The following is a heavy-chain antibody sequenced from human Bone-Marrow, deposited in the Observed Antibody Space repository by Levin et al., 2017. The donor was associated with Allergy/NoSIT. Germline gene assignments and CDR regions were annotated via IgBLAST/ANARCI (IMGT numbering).Heavy chain of an antibody. CDR1: GLTVSSNY. CDR2: IYGAGYT. D-gene: IGHD3-16*01. Sequence: PGGSLRLSCAASGLTVSSNYMNWVRQAPGKGLEWVSVIYGAGYTYYADSVKGRFIISRDTSKNTLYLQMNTLRAEDTAVYYCVRRGRGDYYYYGMDVWGQGTTVTVSS. V-gene: IGHV3-66*01. J-gene: IGHJ6*02. CDR3: VRRGRGDYYYYGMDV.